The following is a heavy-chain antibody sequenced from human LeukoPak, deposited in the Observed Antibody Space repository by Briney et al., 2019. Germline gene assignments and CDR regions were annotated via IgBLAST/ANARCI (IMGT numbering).Heavy chain of an antibody. J-gene: IGHJ6*02. CDR3: ARDNTAAAGTGDGMDV. V-gene: IGHV3-11*01. Sequence: GGSLRLSCAASGFTFSDYYMSWIRQAPGKGLEWVSYISSSGSTIYYADSVKGRFTISRDNAKNSLYLQMNSLRAEDTAVYYCARDNTAAAGTGDGMDVWGQGTTVTVSS. CDR2: ISSSGSTI. D-gene: IGHD6-13*01. CDR1: GFTFSDYY.